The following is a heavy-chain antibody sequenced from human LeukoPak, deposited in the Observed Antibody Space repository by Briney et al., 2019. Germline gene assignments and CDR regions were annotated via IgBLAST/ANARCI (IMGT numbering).Heavy chain of an antibody. CDR3: ARGRRYSSSCFDL. Sequence: PSETLSLTCAVYGGSFSGYYWSWIRQPPGKGLEWIGEINHSGSTNYNPSLKSRVTISVDTSKNQFSLELSSVTAADTAVYYCARGRRYSSSCFDLWGQGTMVTVSS. CDR2: INHSGST. V-gene: IGHV4-34*01. CDR1: GGSFSGYY. J-gene: IGHJ3*01. D-gene: IGHD6-13*01.